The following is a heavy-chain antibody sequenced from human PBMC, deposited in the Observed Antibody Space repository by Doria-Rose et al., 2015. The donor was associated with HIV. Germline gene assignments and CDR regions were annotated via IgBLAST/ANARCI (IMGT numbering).Heavy chain of an antibody. D-gene: IGHD2-2*01. J-gene: IGHJ6*02. V-gene: IGHV3-33*01. CDR3: ARAWGYCSSSTCYYYGMDV. CDR2: IWFDGSNE. Sequence: HWVRQAPGKGLEWVAIIWFDGSNEHYADSVKGRFTISRDNSKNTLYLQMNSLRAEDTAVYYCARAWGYCSSSTCYYYGMDVWGQGTTVTVS.